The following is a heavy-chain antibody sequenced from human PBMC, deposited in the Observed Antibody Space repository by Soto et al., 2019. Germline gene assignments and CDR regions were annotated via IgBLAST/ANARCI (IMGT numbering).Heavy chain of an antibody. V-gene: IGHV3-64*01. CDR3: ARVGRAYSNYSYYYYYMDV. D-gene: IGHD4-4*01. CDR1: GFTFSSDA. CDR2: ISSNGGST. Sequence: HPGGSLRLSCAASGFTFSSDAMHWVRQAPGKGLEYVSAISSNGGSTYYANSVKGRFTISRDNSKNTLYLQMGSLRAEDMAVYYCARVGRAYSNYSYYYYYMDVWGKGTTVTVSS. J-gene: IGHJ6*03.